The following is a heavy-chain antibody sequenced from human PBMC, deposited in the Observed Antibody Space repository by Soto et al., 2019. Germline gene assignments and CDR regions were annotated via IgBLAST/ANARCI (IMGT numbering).Heavy chain of an antibody. Sequence: VQLLESGGGLVQPGGSLRLSCAASGFTFSSYAMSWVRQAPGKGLEWVSAISGSGGSTYYADSVKGRFNISRDNSKHALYLEMNSRRAVGTAVYYCAKGRQAITIFGVVIQEFDYWGQGTLVTVSS. CDR2: ISGSGGST. J-gene: IGHJ4*02. CDR1: GFTFSSYA. CDR3: AKGRQAITIFGVVIQEFDY. D-gene: IGHD3-3*01. V-gene: IGHV3-23*01.